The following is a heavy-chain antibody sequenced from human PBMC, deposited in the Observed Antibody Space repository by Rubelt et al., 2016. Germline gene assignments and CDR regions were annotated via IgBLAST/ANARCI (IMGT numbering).Heavy chain of an antibody. J-gene: IGHJ1*01. V-gene: IGHV4-39*07. CDR2: IYYSGST. CDR1: GGSISSSSYY. Sequence: QLQLQESGPGLAKPSETLSLTCTVSGGSISSSSYYWGWIRQPPGKGLEWIGRIYYSGSTYYNPSLKSRVTMSLDKSKNQFSLNLRSMTAADASIYFWARIEQSWEGPSKYFPHWGQGTLVTVSS. D-gene: IGHD1-26*01. CDR3: ARIEQSWEGPSKYFPH.